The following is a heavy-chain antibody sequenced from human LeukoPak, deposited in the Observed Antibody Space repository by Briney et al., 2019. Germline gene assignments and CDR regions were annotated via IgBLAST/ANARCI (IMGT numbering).Heavy chain of an antibody. CDR3: ARDGSYGGTNYYYYMDV. J-gene: IGHJ6*03. Sequence: ASVKVSCKASGYTFTGCYMHWVRQAPGQGLEWMGWINPNSGGTNYAQKFQGRVTVTRDTSISTAYMELSTLRSDDTAVYYCARDGSYGGTNYYYYMDVWGKGTTVTVSS. CDR1: GYTFTGCY. V-gene: IGHV1-2*02. CDR2: INPNSGGT. D-gene: IGHD4-23*01.